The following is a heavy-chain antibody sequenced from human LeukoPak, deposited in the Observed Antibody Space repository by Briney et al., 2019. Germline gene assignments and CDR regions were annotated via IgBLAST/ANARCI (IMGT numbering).Heavy chain of an antibody. CDR1: GFTFSSYS. V-gene: IGHV3-48*02. CDR2: ISSSGTT. J-gene: IGHJ3*02. CDR3: ARDSRYAFDI. Sequence: GGSLRLSCAASGFTFSSYSMNWVRQAPGKGLEWVSYISSSGTTLYADSVKGRFTISRDNAKNSLYLQMSSLRDEDTAVYYCARDSRYAFDIWGQGTMVTVSS.